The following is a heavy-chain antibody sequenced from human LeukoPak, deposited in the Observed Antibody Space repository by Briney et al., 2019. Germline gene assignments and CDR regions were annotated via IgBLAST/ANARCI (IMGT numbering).Heavy chain of an antibody. CDR2: IYYSGST. D-gene: IGHD6-19*01. CDR1: GGSISSYY. V-gene: IGHV4-59*01. CDR3: ASQPGYSSGWYRRSAQYAFDI. Sequence: SETLSLTCTVSGGSISSYYWSWIRQPPGKGLEWIGYIYYSGSTYYNPSLKSRVTISVDTSKNQFSLKLSSVTAADTAVYYCASQPGYSSGWYRRSAQYAFDIWGQGTMVTVSS. J-gene: IGHJ3*02.